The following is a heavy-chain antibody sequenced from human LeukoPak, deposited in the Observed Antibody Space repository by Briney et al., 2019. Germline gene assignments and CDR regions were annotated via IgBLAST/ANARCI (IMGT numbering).Heavy chain of an antibody. CDR1: GGTFSSYA. D-gene: IGHD3-16*01. J-gene: IGHJ3*02. Sequence: GASVKVSCKASGGTFSSYAISWVRQAPGQGLEWMGGIIPIFGTANYAQKFQDRVTITRDRSMSTAYMELSSLRSEDTAMYYCASGVAFDIWGQGTMVTVSS. CDR2: IIPIFGTA. CDR3: ASGVAFDI. V-gene: IGHV1-69*05.